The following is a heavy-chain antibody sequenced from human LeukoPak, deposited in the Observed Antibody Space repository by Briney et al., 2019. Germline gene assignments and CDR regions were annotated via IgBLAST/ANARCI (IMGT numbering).Heavy chain of an antibody. D-gene: IGHD1-1*01. CDR2: ISYDGSNK. CDR3: TKLSTTGVGGRGYFDQ. V-gene: IGHV3-30*04. CDR1: GFTFSAYA. J-gene: IGHJ4*02. Sequence: GGSLRLSCAASGFTFSAYAMHWVRQAPGKGLEWVSVISYDGSNKYYADSVKGRFTISRDSSKSTLYLQMNSLRAEDTAVYYCTKLSTTGVGGRGYFDQWGQGTQVTVSS.